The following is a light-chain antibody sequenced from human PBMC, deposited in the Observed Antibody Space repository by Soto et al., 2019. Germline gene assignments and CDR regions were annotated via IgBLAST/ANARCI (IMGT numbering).Light chain of an antibody. CDR1: QSISSW. J-gene: IGKJ1*01. CDR2: DAS. Sequence: IQRTHSPATLSASVLYRVTITFLASQSISSWLAWYQQKPGKAPKLLIYDASSLQSGAPPRFSGSGSGTDFTLTIRSLQSEDFATYFCLQYNSYPRTFGQGTKVDIK. CDR3: LQYNSYPRT. V-gene: IGKV1-5*01.